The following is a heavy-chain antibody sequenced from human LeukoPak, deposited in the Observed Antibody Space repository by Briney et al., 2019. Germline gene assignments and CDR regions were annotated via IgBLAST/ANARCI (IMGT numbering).Heavy chain of an antibody. Sequence: PSETLSLTCTVSGGSISSYYWSWIRQSPEMGLEWIGSIYYSGATDYNPSLKSRVTISVDTSKNQFSLKLSSVTAADTAVYYCARVQSDSWYYRDYYYMDVWGKGTTVTVSS. CDR2: IYYSGAT. V-gene: IGHV4-59*08. CDR3: ARVQSDSWYYRDYYYMDV. CDR1: GGSISSYY. D-gene: IGHD6-13*01. J-gene: IGHJ6*03.